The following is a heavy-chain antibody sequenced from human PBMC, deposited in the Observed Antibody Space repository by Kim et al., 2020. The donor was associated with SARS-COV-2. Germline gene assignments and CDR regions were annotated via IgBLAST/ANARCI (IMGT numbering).Heavy chain of an antibody. Sequence: ADSVKGRFTISRDNAKNSLYLQMNSLRAEDTALYYCAKDRGDTAFNWFDPWGQGTLVTVSS. V-gene: IGHV3-9*01. J-gene: IGHJ5*02. CDR3: AKDRGDTAFNWFDP. D-gene: IGHD5-18*01.